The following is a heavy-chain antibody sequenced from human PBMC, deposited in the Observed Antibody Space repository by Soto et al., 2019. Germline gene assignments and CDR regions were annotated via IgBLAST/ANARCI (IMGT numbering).Heavy chain of an antibody. J-gene: IGHJ4*02. CDR1: GSTFNIYG. V-gene: IGHV3-30*18. CDR2: ISYDGSNQ. CDR3: AKDQASGQGSFDS. Sequence: VKLVESGGGVVQPGGSLRLSCAASGSTFNIYGMHWVRQAPDKGLEWVALISYDGSNQYYADSVKGRFTISRDNSKNTLFLQMNSLRADDTAVYYCAKDQASGQGSFDSWGQGTLVTVSS.